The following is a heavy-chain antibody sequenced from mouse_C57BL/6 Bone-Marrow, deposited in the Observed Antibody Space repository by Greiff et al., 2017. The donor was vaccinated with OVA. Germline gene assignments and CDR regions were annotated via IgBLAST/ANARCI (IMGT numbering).Heavy chain of an antibody. CDR2: IHPNSGST. V-gene: IGHV1-64*01. D-gene: IGHD2-5*01. Sequence: VQLQQPGAELVKPGASVKLSCKASGYTFTSYWMHWVKQRPGQGLEWIGMIHPNSGSTNYNEKFKSKATLTVDKSSSTAYMQLSSLTSEDSAVYYCARLYYSNYVDYFDYWGQCTTLTVSS. CDR1: GYTFTSYW. CDR3: ARLYYSNYVDYFDY. J-gene: IGHJ2*01.